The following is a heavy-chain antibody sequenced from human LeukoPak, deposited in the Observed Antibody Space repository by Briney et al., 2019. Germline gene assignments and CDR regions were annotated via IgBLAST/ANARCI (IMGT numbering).Heavy chain of an antibody. CDR2: ISSSSSTI. D-gene: IGHD4-11*01. CDR3: ARDNPRNTLDY. Sequence: GGSLRLSCAASGFTFSSYSMNWVRQAPGKGLGRVSYISSSSSTIYYADSVKGRFTISRDNAKNSLYLQMNSLRAEDTAVYYCARDNPRNTLDYWGQGTLVTVSS. CDR1: GFTFSSYS. J-gene: IGHJ4*02. V-gene: IGHV3-48*01.